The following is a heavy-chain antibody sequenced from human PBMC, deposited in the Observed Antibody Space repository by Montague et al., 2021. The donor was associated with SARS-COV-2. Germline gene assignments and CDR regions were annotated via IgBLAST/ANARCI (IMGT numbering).Heavy chain of an antibody. CDR2: MNLSGST. V-gene: IGHV4-34*01. Sequence: SETLSLTCAVYGGSFSGYYWSWIRQPPGKGLEWIGEMNLSGSTNYNPSLKSRVTISIDTSKNQFSLKLSSVTAADTAVYYCARGSGWYKYWYFDLWGRGTLVTVSS. D-gene: IGHD6-19*01. J-gene: IGHJ2*01. CDR1: GGSFSGYY. CDR3: ARGSGWYKYWYFDL.